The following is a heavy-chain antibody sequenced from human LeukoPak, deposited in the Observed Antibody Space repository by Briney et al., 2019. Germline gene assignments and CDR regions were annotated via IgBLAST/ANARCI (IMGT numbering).Heavy chain of an antibody. CDR3: ARDGGTDYGLRNGMDV. Sequence: GRSLRLSCAASGFTFSSYGMHWVRQAPGKGLEWVAVISYDGSNKYYADSVKGRFTISRDNSKNTLYLQMNSLRAEDTAVYYCARDGGTDYGLRNGMDVWGQGTTVTVSS. V-gene: IGHV3-30*03. J-gene: IGHJ6*02. CDR2: ISYDGSNK. D-gene: IGHD4-17*01. CDR1: GFTFSSYG.